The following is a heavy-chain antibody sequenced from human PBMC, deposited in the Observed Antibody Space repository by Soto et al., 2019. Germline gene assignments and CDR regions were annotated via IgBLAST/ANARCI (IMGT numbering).Heavy chain of an antibody. V-gene: IGHV3-30-3*01. D-gene: IGHD6-19*01. CDR3: ARDKAVAGTYYYGMDV. Sequence: GGSLRLSCAASGFTFSSYATHWVRQAPGKGLEWVAVISYDGSNKYYADSVKGRFTISRDNSKNTLYLQMNSLRAEDTAVYYCARDKAVAGTYYYGMDVWGQGTTVTVSS. J-gene: IGHJ6*02. CDR1: GFTFSSYA. CDR2: ISYDGSNK.